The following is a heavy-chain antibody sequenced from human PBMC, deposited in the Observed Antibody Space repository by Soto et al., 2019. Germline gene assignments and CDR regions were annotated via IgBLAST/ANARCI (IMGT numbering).Heavy chain of an antibody. V-gene: IGHV4-30-2*01. Sequence: QLQLQESGSGLVKPSQTLSLTCAVSGGSISSGGYSWSWIRQPPGKGLEWIGYIYHSGSTYYNPSLQGRGPIFRDRVKHPFSLKPSSGAAGGKAGYFRARVPGPWGQGTLVTVSS. CDR2: IYHSGST. D-gene: IGHD3-10*01. J-gene: IGHJ5*02. CDR3: ARVPGP. CDR1: GGSISSGGYS.